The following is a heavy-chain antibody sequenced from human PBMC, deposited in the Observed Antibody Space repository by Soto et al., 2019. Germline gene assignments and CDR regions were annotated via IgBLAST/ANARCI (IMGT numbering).Heavy chain of an antibody. CDR1: GFTFSNAW. Sequence: GGSLRLSCAASGFTFSNAWMSWVRQAPGKGLEWVGRIKSKTDGGTTDYAAPVKGRFTISRDDSKNTLYLQMNSLKTEDTAVYYCTIEITWLHDAFDIWGQGTMVTVSS. D-gene: IGHD5-12*01. CDR2: IKSKTDGGTT. J-gene: IGHJ3*02. CDR3: TIEITWLHDAFDI. V-gene: IGHV3-15*01.